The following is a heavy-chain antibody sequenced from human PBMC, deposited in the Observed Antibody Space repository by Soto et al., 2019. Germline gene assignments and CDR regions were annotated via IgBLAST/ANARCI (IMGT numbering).Heavy chain of an antibody. CDR1: GFTFSNYW. CDR2: IKSDGSAI. CDR3: ARDPFGEENY. D-gene: IGHD3-10*01. V-gene: IGHV3-74*01. Sequence: EVQLVESGGGLVQPGGSLRLSCAASGFTFSNYWMHWVRQGPGKGLVWVSRIKSDGSAIGYADSVKGRFTISRDNAKNTLYLQMNSLRAEDTAVYYCARDPFGEENYWCQGILVTVSS. J-gene: IGHJ4*02.